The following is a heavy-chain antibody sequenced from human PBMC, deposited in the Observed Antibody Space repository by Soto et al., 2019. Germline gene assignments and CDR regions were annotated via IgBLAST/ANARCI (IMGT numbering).Heavy chain of an antibody. CDR2: ISSSSSYI. CDR1: GFTFSSYS. D-gene: IGHD6-13*01. V-gene: IGHV3-21*01. CDR3: ARDPEGGYSSSWYRISGYYFDY. J-gene: IGHJ4*02. Sequence: PGGSLRLSCAASGFTFSSYSMNWVRQAPGKGLEWVSSISSSSSYIYYADSVKGRFTIPRDNAKNSLYLQMNSLRAEDRAVYYCARDPEGGYSSSWYRISGYYFDYWGQGTLVTVSS.